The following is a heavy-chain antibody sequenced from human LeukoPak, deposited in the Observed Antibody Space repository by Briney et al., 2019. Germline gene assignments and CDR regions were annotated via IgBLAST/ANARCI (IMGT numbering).Heavy chain of an antibody. J-gene: IGHJ4*02. Sequence: ASVKVSCKVSGYTLTELSMHWVRQAPGKGLEWMGGFDPEDGETIYAQKFQGRVTMTEDTSTDTAYMELSRLRSDDTAVYYCARDDPYGSGSYYPYWGQGTLVTVSS. CDR3: ARDDPYGSGSYYPY. D-gene: IGHD3-10*01. CDR2: FDPEDGET. V-gene: IGHV1-24*01. CDR1: GYTLTELS.